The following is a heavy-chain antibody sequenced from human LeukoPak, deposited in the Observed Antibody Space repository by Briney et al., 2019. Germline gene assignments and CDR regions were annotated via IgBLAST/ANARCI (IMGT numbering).Heavy chain of an antibody. J-gene: IGHJ4*02. CDR3: ARARTMFRGCSLGY. D-gene: IGHD3-10*01. CDR1: GYTFTSYD. CDR2: MNPNSGNT. V-gene: IGHV1-8*01. Sequence: ASVKVSCKASGYTFTSYDINWVRQATGRGLEWMGWMNPNSGNTGYAQKFQGRVTMTRNTSISTAYMELSSLRSEDTAVYYCARARTMFRGCSLGYWGQGTLVTVSS.